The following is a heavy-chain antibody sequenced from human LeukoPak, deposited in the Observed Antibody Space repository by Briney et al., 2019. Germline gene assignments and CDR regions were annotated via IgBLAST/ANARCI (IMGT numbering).Heavy chain of an antibody. V-gene: IGHV3-21*01. Sequence: GGSLRLSCAASGLTFSSYSMNWVRQAPGKGLEWVSSISSGSSYIYYADSVKGRFTISRDNAKNSLYLQMNSLRAEDTAVYYCARIRLGDCSGGSCRTYYYYYMDVWGKGTTVTVSS. CDR2: ISSGSSYI. D-gene: IGHD2-15*01. CDR1: GLTFSSYS. CDR3: ARIRLGDCSGGSCRTYYYYYMDV. J-gene: IGHJ6*03.